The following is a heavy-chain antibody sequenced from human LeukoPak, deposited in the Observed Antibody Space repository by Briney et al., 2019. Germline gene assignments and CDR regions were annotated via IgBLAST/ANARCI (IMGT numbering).Heavy chain of an antibody. J-gene: IGHJ4*02. CDR2: IYYTGST. CDR3: VRRVRYFGQNDY. D-gene: IGHD3-9*01. Sequence: SETLSLTCTISGASMSDYYWSWIRQPPGKGLEWIGYIYYTGSTNYNPSLKSRVTMSVDTSKNQISLKLSSVTAADSAVYYCVRRVRYFGQNDYWGQGTLVTVSS. CDR1: GASMSDYY. V-gene: IGHV4-59*08.